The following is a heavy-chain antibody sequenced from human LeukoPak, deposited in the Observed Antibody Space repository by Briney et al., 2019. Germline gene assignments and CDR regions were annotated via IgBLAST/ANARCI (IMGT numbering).Heavy chain of an antibody. J-gene: IGHJ4*02. CDR2: ISSSSSYI. CDR1: GFTFSSYS. CDR3: AREEAYYYGSGSYPAEYYFDY. D-gene: IGHD3-10*01. Sequence: PGGSLRLSCAASGFTFSSYSMNWVRQAPGKGLEWVSSISSSSSYIYYADSVKGRFTISRDNAKNSLYLQMNSLRAEDTAVYYCAREEAYYYGSGSYPAEYYFDYWGQGTLVTVSS. V-gene: IGHV3-21*01.